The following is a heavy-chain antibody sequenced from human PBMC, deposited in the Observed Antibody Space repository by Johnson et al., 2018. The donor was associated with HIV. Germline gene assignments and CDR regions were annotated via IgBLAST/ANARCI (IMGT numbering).Heavy chain of an antibody. CDR3: ARDRRNYYDSSGYADYDAFDI. CDR2: ISDDGSKK. V-gene: IGHV3-30*03. D-gene: IGHD3-22*01. Sequence: VQLLESGGGVVQPGRSLRLSCAASGFTFSSYAMDWVRQAPGKGLEWVAGISDDGSKKYHGDSVMGRFTISRDNAKNSLYLQMNSLRAEDTALYYCARDRRNYYDSSGYADYDAFDIWGQGTMVTVSS. CDR1: GFTFSSYA. J-gene: IGHJ3*02.